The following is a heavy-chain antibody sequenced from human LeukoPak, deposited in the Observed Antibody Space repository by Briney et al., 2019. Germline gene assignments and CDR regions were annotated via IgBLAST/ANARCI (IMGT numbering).Heavy chain of an antibody. J-gene: IGHJ4*02. V-gene: IGHV1-2*02. CDR1: GYTFTGYY. Sequence: ASVTVSCKASGYTFTGYYMHWVRQAPGQGLEWMGWINPNSGGTNYAQKFQGRVTMTRDTSISTAYMELSRLRSDDTAVYYCARDPSSSGELDYWGQGTLVTVSS. D-gene: IGHD6-19*01. CDR3: ARDPSSSGELDY. CDR2: INPNSGGT.